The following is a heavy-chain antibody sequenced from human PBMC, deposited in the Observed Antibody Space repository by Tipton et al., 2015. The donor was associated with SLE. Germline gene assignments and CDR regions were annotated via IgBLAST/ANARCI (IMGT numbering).Heavy chain of an antibody. V-gene: IGHV4-34*01. D-gene: IGHD5-18*01. J-gene: IGHJ3*02. Sequence: TLSLTCAVYGGYFSGYYWSWIRQPPGKGLEWIGEINHSGSTNYNPSLKSRVTISVDTSKNQFSLKLSSVTAADTAVYYCARDGGIQLWSSAAFDIWGQGTMVTVSS. CDR3: ARDGGIQLWSSAAFDI. CDR1: GGYFSGYY. CDR2: INHSGST.